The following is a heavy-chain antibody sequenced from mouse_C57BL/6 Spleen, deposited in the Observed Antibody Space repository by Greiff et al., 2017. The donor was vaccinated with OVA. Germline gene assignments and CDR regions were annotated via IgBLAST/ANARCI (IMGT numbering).Heavy chain of an antibody. Sequence: VQLKESGGGLVKPGGSLKLSCAASGFTFSDYGMHWVRQAPEKGLEWVAYISSGSSTIYYADTVKGRFTISRDNAKNTLFLQMTSLRSEDTAMYYCARDYGSPRFAYWGQGTLVTVSA. D-gene: IGHD1-1*01. CDR2: ISSGSSTI. J-gene: IGHJ3*01. CDR3: ARDYGSPRFAY. CDR1: GFTFSDYG. V-gene: IGHV5-17*01.